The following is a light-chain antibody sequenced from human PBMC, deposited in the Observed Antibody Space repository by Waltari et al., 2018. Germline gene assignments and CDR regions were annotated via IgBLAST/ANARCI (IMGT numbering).Light chain of an antibody. J-gene: IGKJ2*01. Sequence: DIVMTQSPDSLAVPLGEMATINCKSSQSVLYSSNNKNYLAWYQQKPGQPPKLLIYWASTRESGVPDRFSGSGSGTDFTLTIGSLQAEDVAVYYCQQYYSTPYTFGQGTKLEIK. CDR2: WAS. CDR1: QSVLYSSNNKNY. V-gene: IGKV4-1*01. CDR3: QQYYSTPYT.